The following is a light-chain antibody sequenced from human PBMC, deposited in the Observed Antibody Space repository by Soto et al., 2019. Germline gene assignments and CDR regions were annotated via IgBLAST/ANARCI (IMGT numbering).Light chain of an antibody. CDR2: RTF. CDR3: QQFSSSPLT. CDR1: QSISSSY. Sequence: EIVLTQSPGTLSLSPGERATLSCRASQSISSSYLAWYQQKPGQPPRLLLYRTFSRATGIPDRFSGSGSGTSFPLTISRLEPEDFAVYFCQQFSSSPLTFGGGTKVEI. V-gene: IGKV3-20*01. J-gene: IGKJ4*01.